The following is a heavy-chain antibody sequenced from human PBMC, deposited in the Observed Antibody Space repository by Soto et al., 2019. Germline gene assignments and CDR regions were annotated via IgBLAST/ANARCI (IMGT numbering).Heavy chain of an antibody. CDR2: IYPGDSDT. J-gene: IGHJ4*02. Sequence: GESLKISWKGSGYSVTSYWIGWVRQMPGKGLEWMGIIYPGDSDTRYSPSFQGQVTISGDQSISTAYLQWSSLKASDTAMYYCERRGSGGVGGLDYWGQGTLVTVSS. V-gene: IGHV5-51*01. CDR3: ERRGSGGVGGLDY. D-gene: IGHD1-26*01. CDR1: GYSVTSYW.